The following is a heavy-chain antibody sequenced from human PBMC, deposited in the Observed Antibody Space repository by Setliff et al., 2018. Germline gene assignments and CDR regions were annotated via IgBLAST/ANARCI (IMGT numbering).Heavy chain of an antibody. CDR2: ISGYNGNT. CDR3: ATFRGYTYGYDY. CDR1: GFTFKTYS. J-gene: IGHJ4*02. Sequence: AASVKVSCKASGFTFKTYSFSWIRQAPGQGLEWVGWISGYNGNTIYAQNFQDRATMTTDASTNTAYMELRSLGSDDTAVYYCATFRGYTYGYDYWGQGTLVTVSS. D-gene: IGHD5-18*01. V-gene: IGHV1-18*01.